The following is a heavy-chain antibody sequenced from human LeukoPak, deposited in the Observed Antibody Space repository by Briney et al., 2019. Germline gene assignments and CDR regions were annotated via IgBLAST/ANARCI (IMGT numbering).Heavy chain of an antibody. CDR3: ASYDYYGSGNLDDY. Sequence: SETLSLTCVVYGVSFSGSSWSWIRQPPGKGLEWIGKINHGGSTNYNPSLKSRVTISVDTSKNQFSLKLSSVTAADTAVYYCASYDYYGSGNLDDYWGQGTLVTVSS. J-gene: IGHJ4*02. CDR1: GVSFSGSS. CDR2: INHGGST. D-gene: IGHD3-10*01. V-gene: IGHV4-34*01.